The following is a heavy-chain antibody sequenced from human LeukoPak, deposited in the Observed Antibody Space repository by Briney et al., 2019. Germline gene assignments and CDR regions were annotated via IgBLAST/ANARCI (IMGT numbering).Heavy chain of an antibody. Sequence: ASVKVSCKASGYTFTGYCMHWVRQAPGQGLEWMGWINPNSGGTNYAQKFQGWVTMTRDTSISTAYMELSRLRSDDTAVYYCARVGKGNDILTGYDAFDIWGQGTMVTVSS. D-gene: IGHD3-9*01. CDR1: GYTFTGYC. V-gene: IGHV1-2*04. CDR3: ARVGKGNDILTGYDAFDI. CDR2: INPNSGGT. J-gene: IGHJ3*02.